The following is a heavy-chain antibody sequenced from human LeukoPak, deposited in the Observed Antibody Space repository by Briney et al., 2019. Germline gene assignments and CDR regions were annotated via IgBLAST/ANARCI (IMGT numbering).Heavy chain of an antibody. CDR3: TRGWSSGGVFDF. D-gene: IGHD6-19*01. CDR2: IYTSGRT. V-gene: IGHV4-61*02. Sequence: SQTLSLTCTVSGGSIKSASYSWTWIRQPAGKGLEWIGRIYTSGRTDYNPSLKSQVTISLDTSKNQFSLEMTSMTAADTAVYYCTRGWSSGGVFDFWGLGTMVTVSS. CDR1: GGSIKSASYS. J-gene: IGHJ3*01.